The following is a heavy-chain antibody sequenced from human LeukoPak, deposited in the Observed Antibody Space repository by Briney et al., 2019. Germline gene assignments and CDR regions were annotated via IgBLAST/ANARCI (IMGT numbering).Heavy chain of an antibody. J-gene: IGHJ4*02. D-gene: IGHD2-15*01. CDR2: FDPEDGET. CDR3: ATEGCSGGSCQFDY. CDR1: GYTLTELS. V-gene: IGHV1-24*01. Sequence: ASVKVSCKVSGYTLTELSMHWVRQAPGKGLEWMGDFDPEDGETIYAQKFQGRVTMTEDTSTDTAYMELSSLRSEDTAVYYCATEGCSGGSCQFDYWGQGTLVTVSS.